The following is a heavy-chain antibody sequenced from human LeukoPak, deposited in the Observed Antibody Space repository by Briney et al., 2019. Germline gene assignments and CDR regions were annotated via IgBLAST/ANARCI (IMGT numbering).Heavy chain of an antibody. J-gene: IGHJ6*03. CDR2: IYTSGST. CDR3: ARENFRYCSSTSCYMDYYYYYYMDV. D-gene: IGHD2-2*01. V-gene: IGHV4-61*02. CDR1: GGSISSGSCY. Sequence: SETLSLTCTVSGGSISSGSCYWSWIRQPAGKGLEWIGRIYTSGSTNYNPSLKSRVTISVDTSKNQFSLKLSSVTAADTAVNYCARENFRYCSSTSCYMDYYYYYYMDVWGKGTTVTVSS.